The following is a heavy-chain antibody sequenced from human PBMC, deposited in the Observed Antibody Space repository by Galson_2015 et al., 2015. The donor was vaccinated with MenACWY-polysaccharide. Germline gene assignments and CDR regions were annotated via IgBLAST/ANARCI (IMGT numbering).Heavy chain of an antibody. D-gene: IGHD3-10*01. V-gene: IGHV3-64*01. J-gene: IGHJ6*02. Sequence: SLRLSCAASGFTFSSYAMHWVRQAPEKGLEYVSAISSNGGSTYYANSVKGRFTISRDNSKNTLYLQMGSLRAEDMAVYYCARGGLGVRNGMDVWGQGTTVTVSS. CDR3: ARGGLGVRNGMDV. CDR1: GFTFSSYA. CDR2: ISSNGGST.